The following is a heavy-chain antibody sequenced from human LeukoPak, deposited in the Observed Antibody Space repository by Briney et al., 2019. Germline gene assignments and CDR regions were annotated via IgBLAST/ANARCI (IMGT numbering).Heavy chain of an antibody. V-gene: IGHV3-23*01. CDR2: ISGSGGST. Sequence: GGSLRLSCAASGFTFSSYAMSWVRQAPGKGLEWVSAISGSGGSTYYADSVKGRFTISRDNSKNTLYLQMNSLRSEDTAVYYCTRGPPEWGFDLWGRGTLVTVSS. CDR1: GFTFSSYA. CDR3: TRGPPEWGFDL. J-gene: IGHJ2*01. D-gene: IGHD1-14*01.